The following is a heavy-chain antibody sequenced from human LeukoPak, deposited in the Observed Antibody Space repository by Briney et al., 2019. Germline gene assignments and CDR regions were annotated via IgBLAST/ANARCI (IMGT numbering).Heavy chain of an antibody. V-gene: IGHV3-23*01. Sequence: PGGSLRLSCAASGFTFNNYAMNWVLQAPGKGLEWVSSISGGGETTYYADSAKGRFTISRDNPQNTLYLQMNSLRAEDTAVYYCARDYADYVGYFFFDYWGQGTLVTVSS. CDR2: ISGGGETT. D-gene: IGHD4-17*01. J-gene: IGHJ4*02. CDR3: ARDYADYVGYFFFDY. CDR1: GFTFNNYA.